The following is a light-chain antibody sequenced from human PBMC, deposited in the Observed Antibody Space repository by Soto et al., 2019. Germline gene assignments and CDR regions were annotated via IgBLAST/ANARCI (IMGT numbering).Light chain of an antibody. CDR3: QQYGSSPH. CDR2: GAS. J-gene: IGKJ4*01. Sequence: EIVMTQSPATLSVSPGERVTLSCRASQSVSSRLAWYHQKPGQSPRLLIYGASTRATGIPARFSGSGSGTDFTLTIARLEPEDFAVYYCQQYGSSPHFGGGTKVDIK. V-gene: IGKV3-15*01. CDR1: QSVSSR.